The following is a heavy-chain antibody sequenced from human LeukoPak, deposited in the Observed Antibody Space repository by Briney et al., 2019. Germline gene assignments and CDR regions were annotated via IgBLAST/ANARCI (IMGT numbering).Heavy chain of an antibody. CDR1: GFTFSSYG. D-gene: IGHD1-26*01. CDR3: ARARSGVYYFDY. J-gene: IGHJ4*02. V-gene: IGHV3-48*02. Sequence: GGSLRLSCAASGFTFSSYGMNWVRQAPGKGLEWVSYISGSSSIIFYADSVKGRFTISRDNAKNSLYLQMNSLRDEDTAVYYCARARSGVYYFDYWGQGTLVTVSS. CDR2: ISGSSSII.